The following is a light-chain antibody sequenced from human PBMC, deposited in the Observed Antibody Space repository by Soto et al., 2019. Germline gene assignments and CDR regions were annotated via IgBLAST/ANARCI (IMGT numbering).Light chain of an antibody. Sequence: QSALTQPPSASGTPGQRVTISCSGGSSNIGINTVNWYQQLPGTAPKVLIYTDNERPSGVPDRFSGSKSGTSASLAINGLHSPDEPHYPSRAWDASLNGYVFGTRTKVTV. V-gene: IGLV1-44*01. CDR2: TDN. J-gene: IGLJ1*01. CDR3: RAWDASLNGYV. CDR1: SSNIGINT.